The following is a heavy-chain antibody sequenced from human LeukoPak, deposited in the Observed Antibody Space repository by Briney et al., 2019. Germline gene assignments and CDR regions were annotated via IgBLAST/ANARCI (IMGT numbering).Heavy chain of an antibody. V-gene: IGHV3-13*01. D-gene: IGHD6-25*01. CDR3: ARGAADGFNP. CDR2: IASTGET. J-gene: IGHJ5*02. Sequence: GGSLRLSCRTSGFTFSSSDMHWVRQATGKGLEWVSGIASTGETYYLGSVRGRFTMSRENARNSVYLQMNSLRVGDTAVYYCARGAADGFNPWGQGTLVTVSS. CDR1: GFTFSSSD.